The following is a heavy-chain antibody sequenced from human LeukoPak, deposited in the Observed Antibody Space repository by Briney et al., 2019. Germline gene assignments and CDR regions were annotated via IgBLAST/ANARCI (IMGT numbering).Heavy chain of an antibody. J-gene: IGHJ4*02. Sequence: ASVKVSCKASGYTFTGYYMHWVRQAPGQGLEWMGWINPNSGGTNYAQKFQGRVTMTRDTSISTAYMELSRLRSDDTAVYYCARALVSLNTELDYWGQGTLVTVSS. V-gene: IGHV1-2*02. CDR1: GYTFTGYY. D-gene: IGHD4-17*01. CDR3: ARALVSLNTELDY. CDR2: INPNSGGT.